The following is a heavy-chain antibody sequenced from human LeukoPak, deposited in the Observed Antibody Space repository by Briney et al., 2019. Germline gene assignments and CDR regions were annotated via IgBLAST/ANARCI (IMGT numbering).Heavy chain of an antibody. V-gene: IGHV3-53*01. CDR3: AKDDDWGRYKH. CDR2: TYSGDTT. Sequence: GGSLRLSCAAFGFILRSNHINWVRQAPGKGLEWVSITYSGDTTYYADSVKGRFTISRDNSKNTQSLQMNSLRAEDTAVYYCAKDDDWGRYKHWGQGTLVTVSS. CDR1: GFILRSNH. J-gene: IGHJ1*01. D-gene: IGHD3-16*01.